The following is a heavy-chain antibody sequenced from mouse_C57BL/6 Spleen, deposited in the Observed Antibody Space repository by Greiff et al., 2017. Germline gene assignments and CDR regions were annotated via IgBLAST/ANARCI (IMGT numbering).Heavy chain of an antibody. D-gene: IGHD2-1*01. Sequence: EVQGVESGGDLVKPGGSLKLSCAASGFTFSSYGMSWVRQTPDERLEWVATISSGGSYTYYPDSVKGRVTISRDNAKNTLYLQMSSLKSEDTAMYDGERHEADRYYGNHYYFDYWGQGTTLTVSS. CDR1: GFTFSSYG. CDR2: ISSGGSYT. J-gene: IGHJ2*01. CDR3: ERHEADRYYGNHYYFDY. V-gene: IGHV5-6*01.